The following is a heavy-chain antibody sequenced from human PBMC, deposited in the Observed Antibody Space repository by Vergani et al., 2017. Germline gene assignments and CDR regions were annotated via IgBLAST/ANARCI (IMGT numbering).Heavy chain of an antibody. Sequence: QVQLVQSGAEVKKPGASVKVSCKASGYTFTSYDINWVRQATGQGLEWMGWMNPNSGNTGYAQKFQDRVTITRNTSISTAYMELSSLRSEGTAVYYCARGPSLRERGWFDPWGQGTLVTVSS. CDR1: GYTFTSYD. J-gene: IGHJ5*02. D-gene: IGHD1-26*01. V-gene: IGHV1-8*03. CDR2: MNPNSGNT. CDR3: ARGPSLRERGWFDP.